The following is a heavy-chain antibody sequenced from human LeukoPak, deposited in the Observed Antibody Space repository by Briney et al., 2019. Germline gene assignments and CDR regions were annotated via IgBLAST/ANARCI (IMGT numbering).Heavy chain of an antibody. D-gene: IGHD6-19*01. CDR1: GGSISSYY. CDR2: IYYSGST. CDR3: ARAGVAVAGGGWFDP. V-gene: IGHV4-59*01. J-gene: IGHJ5*02. Sequence: SETLSLTCTVSGGSISSYYWSWIRQPPGTGLEWIGYIYYSGSTNYNPSLKSRVTISVDTSKNQFSLKLSSVTAADTAVYYCARAGVAVAGGGWFDPWGQGTLVPVSS.